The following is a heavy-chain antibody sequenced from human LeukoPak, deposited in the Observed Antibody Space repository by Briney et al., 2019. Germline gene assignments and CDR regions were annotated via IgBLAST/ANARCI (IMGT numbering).Heavy chain of an antibody. CDR1: GVTFSSYA. D-gene: IGHD1-26*01. V-gene: IGHV3-21*01. CDR3: ARLLSGTLDY. CDR2: ISSSSSYI. J-gene: IGHJ4*02. Sequence: GGSLRLSCAASGVTFSSYAMNWVRQAPGRGLEWVSSISSSSSYIYYADSVKGRFTISRDNAKNSLYLQMNSLRAEDTAVYYCARLLSGTLDYWGQGTLVTVSS.